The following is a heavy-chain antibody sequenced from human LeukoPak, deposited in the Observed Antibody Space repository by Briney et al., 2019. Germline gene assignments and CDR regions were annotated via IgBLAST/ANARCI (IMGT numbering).Heavy chain of an antibody. J-gene: IGHJ4*02. CDR2: INPSGGST. Sequence: ASVKVSCKASGYTFTSYYMHWVRQAPGQGLEWMGIINPSGGSTSYAQKFQGRVTMTRDTSTSTIYMELSSLRSEDTAVYYCAKDRPRIAVAGTSYFDYWGQGTLVTVSS. V-gene: IGHV1-46*01. CDR1: GYTFTSYY. D-gene: IGHD6-19*01. CDR3: AKDRPRIAVAGTSYFDY.